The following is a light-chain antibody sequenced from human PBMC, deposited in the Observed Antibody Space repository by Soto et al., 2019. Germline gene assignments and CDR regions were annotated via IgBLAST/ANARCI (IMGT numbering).Light chain of an antibody. CDR3: QQSNT. V-gene: IGKV1-5*01. J-gene: IGKJ2*01. Sequence: DIQMTQSPSTLSVSVGDRVTITCRASQSINTWLAWYQQKPGKAPKVLIYDASRLQSGVPSRFSGSGSGTEFTLTISSLQPDDFAAYYCQQSNTFGQGTKLDIK. CDR1: QSINTW. CDR2: DAS.